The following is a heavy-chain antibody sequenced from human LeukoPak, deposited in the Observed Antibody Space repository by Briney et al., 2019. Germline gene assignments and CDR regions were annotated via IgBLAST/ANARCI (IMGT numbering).Heavy chain of an antibody. V-gene: IGHV4-59*01. D-gene: IGHD4-11*01. CDR1: GVSISSYY. J-gene: IGHJ4*02. Sequence: SETLSLTCTVSGVSISSYYWSWIRQPPGKGLEWIGYIYYSGSTDYNPSLKSRVTISVDTSKNQFSLKLSSVTAADTAVYYCAREGVTKYYFDYWGQGTLVTVSS. CDR2: IYYSGST. CDR3: AREGVTKYYFDY.